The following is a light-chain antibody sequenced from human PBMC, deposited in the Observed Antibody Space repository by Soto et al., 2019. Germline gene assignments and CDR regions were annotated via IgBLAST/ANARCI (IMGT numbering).Light chain of an antibody. CDR2: GAS. CDR1: QSVSSGY. J-gene: IGKJ4*01. CDR3: QQYGSSPLLT. Sequence: EIVFTQSPGTLSLSPGERATLSCRASQSVSSGYLAWYQQKPGQAPRLVLYGASSRANGIPDRFSGSGSGTDLTLTISRLEPEDFAVYDCQQYGSSPLLTFGGGTKVDIK. V-gene: IGKV3-20*01.